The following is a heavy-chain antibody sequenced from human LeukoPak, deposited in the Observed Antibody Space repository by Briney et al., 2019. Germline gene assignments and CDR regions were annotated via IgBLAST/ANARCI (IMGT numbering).Heavy chain of an antibody. CDR2: IYSGGRT. CDR1: GFTVSTNY. Sequence: GGSLRLSCAASGFTVSTNYMSWVRQAPGKGLEWVSVIYSGGRTYYTDSVKGRFTISRDNSKNTLYLQMNSLRAEDTAVYYCARESNSGYYLSYWGQGTLVTVSS. V-gene: IGHV3-66*01. J-gene: IGHJ4*02. CDR3: ARESNSGYYLSY. D-gene: IGHD3-22*01.